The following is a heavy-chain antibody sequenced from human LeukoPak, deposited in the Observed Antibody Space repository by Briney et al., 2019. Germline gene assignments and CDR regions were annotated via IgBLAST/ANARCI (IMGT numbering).Heavy chain of an antibody. CDR2: IRYDGSNK. CDR3: ARAARGAAAGTVEFDY. CDR1: GFTFSSYG. J-gene: IGHJ4*02. V-gene: IGHV3-30*02. Sequence: GGSLRLSCAASGFTFSSYGMHWVRQAPGKGLEWVAFIRYDGSNKYYADSVKGRFTISRDNSKNTLYLQMNSLRAEDTAVYYCARAARGAAAGTVEFDYWGQGTLVTVSS. D-gene: IGHD6-13*01.